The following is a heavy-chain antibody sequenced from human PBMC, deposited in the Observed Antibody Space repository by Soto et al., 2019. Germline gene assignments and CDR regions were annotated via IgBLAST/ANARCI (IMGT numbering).Heavy chain of an antibody. J-gene: IGHJ4*02. V-gene: IGHV1-18*01. Sequence: ASVKVSCTASGYTYTIYGISWVLQAPGQGLEWMGWISAYNGNTNYAQKLQGRVTMTTDTSTSTAYMELRSLRSDDTAVYYCARAQARSYSIGWYPFDYWGQGTLVT. CDR2: ISAYNGNT. CDR3: ARAQARSYSIGWYPFDY. CDR1: GYTYTIYG. D-gene: IGHD6-19*01.